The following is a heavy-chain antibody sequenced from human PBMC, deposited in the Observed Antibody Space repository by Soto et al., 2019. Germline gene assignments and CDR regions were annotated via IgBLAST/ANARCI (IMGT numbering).Heavy chain of an antibody. V-gene: IGHV3-23*01. J-gene: IGHJ4*02. D-gene: IGHD3-10*01. CDR2: LSGSGGST. CDR1: GFTFSSHA. Sequence: GGSLRLSCAASGFTFSSHAMSWVRQAPGKGLEWVSTLSGSGGSTYYADSVKGRFTISRDISKNTLYLQMNSLRAEDTALYYCAKDYFGSESYGLLDYWGQGTLVTVSS. CDR3: AKDYFGSESYGLLDY.